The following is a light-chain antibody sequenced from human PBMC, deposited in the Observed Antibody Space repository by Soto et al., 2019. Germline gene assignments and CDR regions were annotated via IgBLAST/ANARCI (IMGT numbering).Light chain of an antibody. J-gene: IGLJ2*01. Sequence: QSVLTQPASVSGSPGQSITISCTGTTSDIGSYNLVSWYQQHPGKVPKLMIFEGNKRPSGVSNRFSGSKSGNTASLTISGLQAEDEADYYCCSYAGSSTQVFGGGTKVTVL. CDR2: EGN. CDR1: TSDIGSYNL. CDR3: CSYAGSSTQV. V-gene: IGLV2-23*01.